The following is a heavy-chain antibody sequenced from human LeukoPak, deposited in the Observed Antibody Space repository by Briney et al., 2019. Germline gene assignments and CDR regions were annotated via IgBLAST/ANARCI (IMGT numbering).Heavy chain of an antibody. D-gene: IGHD3-10*01. CDR1: GGSISTYY. V-gene: IGHV4-59*01. CDR3: AREAYGSTGFDP. J-gene: IGHJ5*02. CDR2: IYSSGSA. Sequence: PSETLSLTCIVSGGSISTYYWSWIRQPPGKGLEWIGYIYSSGSAKYNPSLKSRVTISIDTSKNQFSLKLTSVTAADTAVYYCAREAYGSTGFDPWGQGTLVTVSS.